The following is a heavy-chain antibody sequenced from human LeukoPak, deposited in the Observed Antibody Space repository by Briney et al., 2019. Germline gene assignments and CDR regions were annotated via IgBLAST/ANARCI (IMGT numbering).Heavy chain of an antibody. CDR3: ARHSSGYLSYFDY. CDR2: IYYSGST. J-gene: IGHJ4*02. CDR1: GGSISSYY. D-gene: IGHD3-22*01. Sequence: PSGTLSLTCTVSGGSISSYYWSWIRQPPGKGLEWIGYIYYSGSTNYNPSLKSRVTISLDTSKNQFSLKLSSVTAADTAVYYCARHSSGYLSYFDYWGQGTLVTVSS. V-gene: IGHV4-59*08.